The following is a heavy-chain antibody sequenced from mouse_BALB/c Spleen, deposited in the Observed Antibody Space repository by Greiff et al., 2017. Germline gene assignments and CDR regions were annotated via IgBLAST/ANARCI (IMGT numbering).Heavy chain of an antibody. J-gene: IGHJ4*01. CDR2: IWSGGST. Sequence: VQRVESGPGLVQPSQSLSITCTVSGFSLTSYGVHWVRQSPGKGLEWLGVIWSGGSTDYNAAFISRLSISKDNSKSQVFFKMNSLQADDTAIYYCARNDFTTATFIAMDYWGQGTSVTVSS. CDR1: GFSLTSYG. CDR3: ARNDFTTATFIAMDY. V-gene: IGHV2-4-1*01. D-gene: IGHD1-2*01.